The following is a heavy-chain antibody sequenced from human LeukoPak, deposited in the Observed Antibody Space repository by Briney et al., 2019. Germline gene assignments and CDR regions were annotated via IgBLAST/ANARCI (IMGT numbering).Heavy chain of an antibody. CDR2: ISGSGSGGST. V-gene: IGHV3-23*01. D-gene: IGHD3-10*01. Sequence: GGSLRLSCAASGFTFSSSAMSWVRQAPGEGLERVSSISGSGSGGSTNYADSVKGRFTISRENSKNKLYLQVNSLRIEDTAVYYCAKDFRVAEELWFGELWNAFDIWGQGIRVAVSS. CDR3: AKDFRVAEELWFGELWNAFDI. CDR1: GFTFSSSA. J-gene: IGHJ3*02.